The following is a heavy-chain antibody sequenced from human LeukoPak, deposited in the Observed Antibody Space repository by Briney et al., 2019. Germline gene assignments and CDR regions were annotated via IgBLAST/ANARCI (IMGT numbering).Heavy chain of an antibody. J-gene: IGHJ6*03. CDR3: AKGERGSTWYAAYYYFMDV. Sequence: PGGSLRLSCAASGFTFSSYAMSWVRQAPGKGLEWVSSISGSGDSTYYADSVKGRFTISRDNSKNTLYLQMNSLRVEDTAVYYCAKGERGSTWYAAYYYFMDVWGKGTTVTVSS. CDR1: GFTFSSYA. D-gene: IGHD6-13*01. CDR2: ISGSGDST. V-gene: IGHV3-23*01.